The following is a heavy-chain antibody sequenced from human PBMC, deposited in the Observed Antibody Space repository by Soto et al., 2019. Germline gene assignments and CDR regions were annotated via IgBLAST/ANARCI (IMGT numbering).Heavy chain of an antibody. CDR3: AHSAASSCLCDK. J-gene: IGHJ4*02. D-gene: IGHD6-13*01. Sequence: QVTLKESGPTLVKPTQTLTLTCTFSGFSLSSPGMNVGWIRQPPGKALEWLGMVYWDDDKRYNPSLKDRVTITKHTSKNQVVLTMTNMDPVDTGTYYCAHSAASSCLCDKWSQGTLVTVSS. CDR1: GFSLSSPGMN. V-gene: IGHV2-5*02. CDR2: VYWDDDK.